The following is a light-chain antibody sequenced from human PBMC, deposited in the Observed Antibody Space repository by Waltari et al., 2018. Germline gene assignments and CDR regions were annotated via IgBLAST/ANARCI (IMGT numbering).Light chain of an antibody. CDR1: QGISSW. V-gene: IGKV1D-16*01. J-gene: IGKJ4*01. CDR3: QQYNSYPLT. Sequence: DIQMTQAPSSLSASVGARVTITCRASQGISSWLAWYQQKPEKAPKSLISAASSLQSGVPSRFSGSGSGTECTLTISSLQPEDVATYYCQQYNSYPLTFGGGTKVEIK. CDR2: AAS.